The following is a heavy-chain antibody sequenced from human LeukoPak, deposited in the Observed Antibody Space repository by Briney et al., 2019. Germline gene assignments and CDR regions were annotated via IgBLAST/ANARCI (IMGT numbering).Heavy chain of an antibody. J-gene: IGHJ4*02. D-gene: IGHD4-11*01. V-gene: IGHV3-23*01. Sequence: GGSLRLSCAASGFTFSSYAMTWVRQAPGKGLEWVSGISGSGGATYSADSVKGRFTISRDDPKNTLYLQMNSLRAEDTAVYYCAKTPEMTTEFDYWGQGTLVTVSS. CDR1: GFTFSSYA. CDR3: AKTPEMTTEFDY. CDR2: ISGSGGAT.